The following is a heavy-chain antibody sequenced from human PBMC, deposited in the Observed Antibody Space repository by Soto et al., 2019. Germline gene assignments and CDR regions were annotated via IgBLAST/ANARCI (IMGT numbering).Heavy chain of an antibody. CDR1: GGTFSSYA. D-gene: IGHD3-3*01. Sequence: QVQLVQSGAEVKKPGSSVKVSCKASGGTFSSYAISWVRQAPGQGLEWMGGIIPIFGTGNYAQKFQGKVTSTTDEATSTAYLELSTLSSEDAAVYYCARLGSGLRFLEYYFDYWGQGTLVTVSS. CDR3: ARLGSGLRFLEYYFDY. CDR2: IIPIFGTG. J-gene: IGHJ4*02. V-gene: IGHV1-69*01.